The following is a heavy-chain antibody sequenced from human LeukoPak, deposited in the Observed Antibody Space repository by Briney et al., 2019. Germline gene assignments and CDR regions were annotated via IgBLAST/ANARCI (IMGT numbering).Heavy chain of an antibody. Sequence: SETLSLTCAVYGGSFSGYYWSWIRQPPGKGLEWIGEINHSGSTNYNPSLKSRVTISVDTSKNQFSLKLSSVTAADTAVYYCARVIIGRFGELFGPKHYGMDVWGQGTTVTVSS. CDR1: GGSFSGYY. J-gene: IGHJ6*02. D-gene: IGHD3-10*01. V-gene: IGHV4-34*01. CDR3: ARVIIGRFGELFGPKHYGMDV. CDR2: INHSGST.